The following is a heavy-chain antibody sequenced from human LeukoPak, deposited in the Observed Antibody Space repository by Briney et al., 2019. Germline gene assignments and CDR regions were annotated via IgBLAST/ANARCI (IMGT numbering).Heavy chain of an antibody. D-gene: IGHD6-19*01. CDR3: ARGSGSSGWLYYYYYGMDV. V-gene: IGHV1-69*01. CDR2: IIPTFGTA. J-gene: IGHJ6*02. CDR1: GGTFSSYA. Sequence: GASVKVSCKASGGTFSSYAISWVRQAPGQGLEWMGGIIPTFGTANYAQKFQGRVTITADESTSTAYMELSSLRSEDTAVYYCARGSGSSGWLYYYYYGMDVWGQGTTVTVSS.